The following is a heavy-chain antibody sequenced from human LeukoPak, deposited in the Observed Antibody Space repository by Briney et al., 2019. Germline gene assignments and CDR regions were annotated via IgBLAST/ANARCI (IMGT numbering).Heavy chain of an antibody. CDR3: AREGWAVAGTGRDY. J-gene: IGHJ4*02. CDR2: IFYSGST. D-gene: IGHD6-19*01. Sequence: SETLSLTCTVSGYSISSGYYWGWVRQPPGKGLEWIGNIFYSGSTYYSPSLKSRVTISLDTSRNQFSLKLSSVTAADTAVYYCAREGWAVAGTGRDYWGQGTLVTVSS. CDR1: GYSISSGYY. V-gene: IGHV4-38-2*02.